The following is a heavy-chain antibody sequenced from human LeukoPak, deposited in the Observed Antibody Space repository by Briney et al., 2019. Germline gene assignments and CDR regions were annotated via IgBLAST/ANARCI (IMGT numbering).Heavy chain of an antibody. CDR3: ARGPQQWLAPTHFDY. CDR1: GFTFSSSG. Sequence: GGSLRLSCAASGFTFSSSGMHWVRQAPGKGLEWVAVISYDGSNKYYADSVKGRFTISRDNSKNTLYLQMNSLRTEDTAVYYCARGPQQWLAPTHFDYWGQGTLVTVSS. D-gene: IGHD6-19*01. CDR2: ISYDGSNK. J-gene: IGHJ4*02. V-gene: IGHV3-30*03.